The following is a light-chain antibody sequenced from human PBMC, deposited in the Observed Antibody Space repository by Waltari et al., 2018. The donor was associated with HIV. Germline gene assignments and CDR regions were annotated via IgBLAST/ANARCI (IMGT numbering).Light chain of an antibody. CDR2: EVS. CDR3: CAYAGSTTYVS. Sequence: QSALTQPASVSGSPGQSSTISCMGTSSDVGGYNFVAWYQQHPGKAPKLMIYEVSKGPSGVSKRLSGSKSRKTANRTISGLQAEDEANYYCCAYAGSTTYVSFGGGTKLTVL. V-gene: IGLV2-23*02. J-gene: IGLJ2*01. CDR1: SSDVGGYNF.